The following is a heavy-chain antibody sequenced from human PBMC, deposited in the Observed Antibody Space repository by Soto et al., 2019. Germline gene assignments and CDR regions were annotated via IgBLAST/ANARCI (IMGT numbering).Heavy chain of an antibody. Sequence: LSETLSLTCTVSGGSISSYYWSWIRQPAGKGLEWIGRIYTSGSTNYNPSLKSRVTMSVDTSKNQFSLKLSSVTAADTAVYYCARDETYCTNGVCYLGGMDVWGQGTTVTVSS. CDR1: GGSISSYY. CDR2: IYTSGST. D-gene: IGHD2-8*01. V-gene: IGHV4-4*07. J-gene: IGHJ6*02. CDR3: ARDETYCTNGVCYLGGMDV.